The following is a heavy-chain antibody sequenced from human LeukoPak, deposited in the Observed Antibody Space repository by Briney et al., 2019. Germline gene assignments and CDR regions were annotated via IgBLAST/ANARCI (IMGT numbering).Heavy chain of an antibody. CDR2: ISATGIMT. CDR3: AKSHSGYDYGDFDY. V-gene: IGHV3-23*01. D-gene: IGHD5-12*01. CDR1: GFDFKNYG. Sequence: GGSLRLSCAASGFDFKNYGMRWVRQSPGKGLEWVAGISATGIMTYIAESVKGRFTISRDNAKNSLYLQMNSLRAEDTAVYYCAKSHSGYDYGDFDYWGQGTLVTVSS. J-gene: IGHJ4*02.